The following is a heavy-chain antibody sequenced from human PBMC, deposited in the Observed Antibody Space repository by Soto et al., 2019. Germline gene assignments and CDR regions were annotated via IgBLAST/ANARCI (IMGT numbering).Heavy chain of an antibody. CDR2: ISYDGSNK. D-gene: IGHD3-10*01. J-gene: IGHJ6*02. Sequence: QVQLVESGGGAVQPGRSLRLSCAASGFTFSSYGMHWVRQAPGKGLEWGAVISYDGSNKYYADSVKGRFTISRDNSKNTLYLQMNSLRAEDTAGYYCAKALIRFGELSDYGMDVWGQGTTVSVSS. V-gene: IGHV3-30*18. CDR1: GFTFSSYG. CDR3: AKALIRFGELSDYGMDV.